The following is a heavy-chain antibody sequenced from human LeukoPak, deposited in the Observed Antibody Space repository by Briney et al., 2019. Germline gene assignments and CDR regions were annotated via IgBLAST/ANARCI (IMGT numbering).Heavy chain of an antibody. D-gene: IGHD3-22*01. J-gene: IGHJ4*02. CDR1: GGTSNSHA. V-gene: IGHV1-69*04. CDR2: IIPNLGTT. Sequence: ATVKVSCKASGGTSNSHAISWVRQAPGQGLEWMGRIIPNLGTTNRAQNFQDRVTLTADKSTNTAYMELTSLTSDDTAVYYCATTNDGGGYQWGDFFDFWGQGTLVTVSS. CDR3: ATTNDGGGYQWGDFFDF.